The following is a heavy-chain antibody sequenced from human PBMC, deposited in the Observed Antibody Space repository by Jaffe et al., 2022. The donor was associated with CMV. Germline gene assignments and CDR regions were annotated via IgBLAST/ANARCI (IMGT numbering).Heavy chain of an antibody. V-gene: IGHV1-46*01. CDR2: INPSGGST. CDR1: GYTFTSYY. Sequence: QVQLVQSGAEVKKPGASVKVSCKASGYTFTSYYMHWVRQAPGQGLEWMGIINPSGGSTSYAQKFQGRVTMTRDTSTSTVYMELSSLRSEDTAVYYCAREDCGGDCPPPTFYYYYGMDVWGQGTTVTVSS. CDR3: AREDCGGDCPPPTFYYYYGMDV. D-gene: IGHD2-21*02. J-gene: IGHJ6*02.